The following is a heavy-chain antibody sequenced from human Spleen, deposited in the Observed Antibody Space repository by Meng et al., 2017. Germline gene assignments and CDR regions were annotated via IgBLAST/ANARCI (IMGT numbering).Heavy chain of an antibody. CDR1: GYSISSGYY. D-gene: IGHD3-10*01. J-gene: IGHJ4*02. V-gene: IGHV4-38-2*02. Sequence: SETLSLTCTVSGYSISSGYYWGWIRQPPGKGLEWIGSIYHSGSTYYNPSLKSRVTISVDTSKNQFSLKLSSVTAADTAVYYCATEVHDYGDYWGQGTLVTVS. CDR3: ATEVHDYGDY. CDR2: IYHSGST.